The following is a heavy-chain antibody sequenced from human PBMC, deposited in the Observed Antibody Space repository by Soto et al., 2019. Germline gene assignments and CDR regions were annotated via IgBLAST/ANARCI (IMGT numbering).Heavy chain of an antibody. CDR1: GDSVSSNSAG. D-gene: IGHD1-26*01. J-gene: IGHJ4*01. V-gene: IGHV6-1*01. CDR3: ARGEQYSGRIFDY. CDR2: PYYRSRWYY. Sequence: QVQLQQSGPGLVKPSQTLSLTCAITGDSVSSNSAGWSWVRQSPSRGLEWLGRPYYRSRWYYEYAVYVRGRITDNADTAKNQYSLQLNSVTPEDTAVYFCARGEQYSGRIFDYWGQGTLVTVYS.